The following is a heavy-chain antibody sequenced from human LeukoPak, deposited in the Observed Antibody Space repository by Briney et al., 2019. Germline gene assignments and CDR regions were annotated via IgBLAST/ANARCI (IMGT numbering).Heavy chain of an antibody. V-gene: IGHV4-34*01. J-gene: IGHJ4*02. D-gene: IGHD4-17*01. Sequence: PSETLSLTCAVYGGSFSGYYWSWIRQPPGKGLEWIGEINHSGSTNYNPSLKSRVTISVDTSKNQFSLKLSSVTAADTAVYYCARGRYGVSFDYWGQGTLVTVSS. CDR3: ARGRYGVSFDY. CDR1: GGSFSGYY. CDR2: INHSGST.